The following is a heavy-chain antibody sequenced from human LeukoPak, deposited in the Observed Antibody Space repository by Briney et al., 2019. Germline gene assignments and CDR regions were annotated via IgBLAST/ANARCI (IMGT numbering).Heavy chain of an antibody. CDR2: INNDGSST. CDR3: ARDPHGGNSY. CDR1: GFTVSSNY. Sequence: GGSLRLSCAASGFTVSSNYMSWVRQAPGKGLEWVSRINNDGSSTSYADSVKGRFTISRDNAKNTLYLQMNSLRAEDTAVYYCARDPHGGNSYWGQGTLVTVSS. V-gene: IGHV3-74*01. D-gene: IGHD4-23*01. J-gene: IGHJ4*02.